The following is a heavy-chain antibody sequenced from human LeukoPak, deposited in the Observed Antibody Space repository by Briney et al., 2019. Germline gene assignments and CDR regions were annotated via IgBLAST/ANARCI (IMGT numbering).Heavy chain of an antibody. D-gene: IGHD1-20*01. J-gene: IGHJ4*02. V-gene: IGHV3-7*01. CDR2: IKQDGSEK. CDR1: GFTFSNYW. Sequence: GGSLRLSCAASGFTFSNYWMHWVRQAPGKGLEWVANIKQDGSEKYYVDSVKGRFTISRDNAKNALYLQMNSLRAEDTAVYYCLRDLNWSLDQWGQGTLVTVSS. CDR3: LRDLNWSLDQ.